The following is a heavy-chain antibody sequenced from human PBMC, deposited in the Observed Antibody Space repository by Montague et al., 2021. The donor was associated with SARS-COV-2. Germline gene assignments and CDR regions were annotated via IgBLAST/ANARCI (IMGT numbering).Heavy chain of an antibody. V-gene: IGHV4-61*02. CDR3: ARAHSGRWVHLDN. Sequence: TLSLTCTVSGGSISSGSYYWSWIRQPAGKGLEWIGRIYTSGTTDYSFSLKSRVTISVDTSKNQFSLKLTSVTAADTAVYYCARAHSGRWVHLDNWGQGSLVTVSS. D-gene: IGHD5-12*01. CDR2: IYTSGTT. CDR1: GGSISSGSYY. J-gene: IGHJ4*02.